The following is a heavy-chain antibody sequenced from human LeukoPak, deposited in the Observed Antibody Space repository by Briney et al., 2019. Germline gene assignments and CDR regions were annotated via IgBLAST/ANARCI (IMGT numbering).Heavy chain of an antibody. CDR1: GGTFSSYA. J-gene: IGHJ6*02. Sequence: SVKVSYKASGGTFSSYAISWVRQAPGQGLEWMGGIIPIFGTANYAQKFQGRVTITADESTSTAYMELSSLRSEDTAVYYCARAQDCSSTSCYSWDYYYGMDVWGQGTTVSVSS. CDR2: IIPIFGTA. D-gene: IGHD2-2*02. CDR3: ARAQDCSSTSCYSWDYYYGMDV. V-gene: IGHV1-69*01.